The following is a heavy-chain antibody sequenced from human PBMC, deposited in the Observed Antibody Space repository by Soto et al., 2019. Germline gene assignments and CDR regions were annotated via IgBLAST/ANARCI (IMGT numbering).Heavy chain of an antibody. V-gene: IGHV4-39*01. J-gene: IGHJ4*02. CDR1: GGSISSSSYY. Sequence: SETRSLTCTVSGGSISSSSYYWGWIRQPPGKGLEWIGSIYYSGSTYYNPSLKSRVTISVDTSKNQFSLKLSSVTAADTAVYYCARHVVSGYYYFPGYWGQGTLVTVSS. CDR2: IYYSGST. D-gene: IGHD3-22*01. CDR3: ARHVVSGYYYFPGY.